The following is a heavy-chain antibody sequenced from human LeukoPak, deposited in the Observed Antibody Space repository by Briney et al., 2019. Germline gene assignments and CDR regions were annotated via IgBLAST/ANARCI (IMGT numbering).Heavy chain of an antibody. Sequence: PGGSLRLSCAVSGFTVSGNYMSWIRQGPGKGLEWVSLIYSDDTTLYADSVKGRFTISRDISKNTLYLQMSSLRAEDTAVYYCARVSVRAFGEVIKNRSAFDLWGQGTMVTVSS. J-gene: IGHJ3*01. CDR2: IYSDDTT. D-gene: IGHD3-16*02. CDR1: GFTVSGNY. CDR3: ARVSVRAFGEVIKNRSAFDL. V-gene: IGHV3-53*01.